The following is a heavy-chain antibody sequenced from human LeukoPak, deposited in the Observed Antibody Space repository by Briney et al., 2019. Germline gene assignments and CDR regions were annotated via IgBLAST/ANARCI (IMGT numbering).Heavy chain of an antibody. CDR2: MGGSGGST. Sequence: GASLRLSCAASGFTFSSYAMSWVRQAPGKGLEWVSAMGGSGGSTYYADSVKGRFTISRDNSKSTLYLQMNSLRAEDTAMYYCAKDPQVGAAAYYFDSWGQGTLVTVSS. J-gene: IGHJ4*02. CDR1: GFTFSSYA. CDR3: AKDPQVGAAAYYFDS. V-gene: IGHV3-23*01. D-gene: IGHD2-2*01.